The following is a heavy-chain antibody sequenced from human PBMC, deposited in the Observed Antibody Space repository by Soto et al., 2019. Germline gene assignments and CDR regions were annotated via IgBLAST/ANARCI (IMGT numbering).Heavy chain of an antibody. CDR2: TYYRSKWYN. V-gene: IGHV6-1*01. J-gene: IGHJ1*01. CDR1: GDSVSTNTAA. CDR3: SRELGYHAPLDH. Sequence: SQTLSLTCAISGDSVSTNTAAWNWTRQSPSRGLEWLGRTYYRSKWYNDYAVSMRGRIIITPDTSKNQFSLQLNSVTPEDTAVYYFSRELGYHAPLDHWGQGTLVTVSS. D-gene: IGHD5-18*01.